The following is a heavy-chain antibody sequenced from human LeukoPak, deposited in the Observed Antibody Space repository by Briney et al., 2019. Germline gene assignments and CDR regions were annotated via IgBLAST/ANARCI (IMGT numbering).Heavy chain of an antibody. CDR2: ISDSGGST. CDR1: GFTFSSYA. V-gene: IGHV3-23*01. Sequence: GGSLRLSCAASGFTFSSYAMNWVRQAPGKGLEWVSFISDSGGSTRYADSVKGRFTISRDTSKNTLYLQMNSLGTEDTAVYYCAKDRWGAVASFDYWGQGTLVTVSS. J-gene: IGHJ4*02. CDR3: AKDRWGAVASFDY. D-gene: IGHD6-19*01.